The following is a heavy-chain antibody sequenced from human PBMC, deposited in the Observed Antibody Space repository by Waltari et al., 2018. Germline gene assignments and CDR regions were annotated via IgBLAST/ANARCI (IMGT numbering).Heavy chain of an antibody. V-gene: IGHV4-59*01. CDR1: GGSISSFY. J-gene: IGHJ4*02. D-gene: IGHD3-3*01. CDR3: ARGVGVIVMPYFDS. Sequence: QVQLQESGPGLVKPSETLSLTCTVSGGSISSFYWSWIRQPPGKGLECVGYIYFTGNAYYSPSLKSRVTMSVDTSKNQFSLNLSSVTAADTAVYYCARGVGVIVMPYFDSWGQGTLVTVSS. CDR2: IYFTGNA.